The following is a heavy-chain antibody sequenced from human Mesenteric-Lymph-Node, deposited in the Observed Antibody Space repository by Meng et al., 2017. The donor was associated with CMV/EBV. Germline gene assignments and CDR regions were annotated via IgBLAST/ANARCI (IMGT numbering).Heavy chain of an antibody. J-gene: IGHJ4*02. V-gene: IGHV1-2*02. CDR3: ARGDTVVTPDY. CDR2: IHPNSGAT. CDR1: GYTFTANC. D-gene: IGHD4-23*01. Sequence: ASVKVSCKASGYTFTANCIHWIRQAPGQGLEWVGWIHPNSGATTYAENFQGRVSMTRDTSITTVYMDLSSLTIDDTAVYYCARGDTVVTPDYWGPGTLVTVSS.